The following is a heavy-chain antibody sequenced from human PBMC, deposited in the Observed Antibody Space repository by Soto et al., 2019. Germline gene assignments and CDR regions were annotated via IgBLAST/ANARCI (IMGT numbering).Heavy chain of an antibody. V-gene: IGHV4-61*08. Sequence: SETLSLTCTVSGGSISSGDYYWSWIRQPPGKGLEWIGYIYDSGSTNYNPSLKSRVTISVDTSKSQFSLKLSSVTAADTAVYYCARDRAYYESSGLYFDYWGQGTLVTVSS. CDR2: IYDSGST. CDR1: GGSISSGDYY. D-gene: IGHD3-22*01. J-gene: IGHJ4*02. CDR3: ARDRAYYESSGLYFDY.